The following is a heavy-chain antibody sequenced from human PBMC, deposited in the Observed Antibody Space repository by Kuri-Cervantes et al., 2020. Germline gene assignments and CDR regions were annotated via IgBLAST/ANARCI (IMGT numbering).Heavy chain of an antibody. CDR2: IDWDDDK. CDR3: ARTIAVAGRGYFDY. J-gene: IGHJ4*02. Sequence: SGPTLVKPTQTLTLTCTFSGFSLSTSGMCVSWIRQPPGKALEWLARIDWDDDKYYSTSLKTRLAISKDTSKNQVVLTMTNMDPVGTATYYCARTIAVAGRGYFDYWGQGTLVTVSS. CDR1: GFSLSTSGMC. D-gene: IGHD6-19*01. V-gene: IGHV2-70*11.